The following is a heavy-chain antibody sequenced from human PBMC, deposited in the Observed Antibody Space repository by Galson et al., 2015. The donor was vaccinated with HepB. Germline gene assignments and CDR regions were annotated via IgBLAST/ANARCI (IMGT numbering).Heavy chain of an antibody. CDR1: GFTFENYW. V-gene: IGHV3-7*03. Sequence: SLRLSCAASGFTFENYWMSWVRQAPGKGLEWVANIQQHGSEEYYVDSVKGRFTISRDNAKNSLYLQMNSLRAEDTAVYYCARLIVPADFFLSNSFDIWGQGTMVTVFS. CDR3: ARLIVPADFFLSNSFDI. CDR2: IQQHGSEE. J-gene: IGHJ3*02. D-gene: IGHD2-2*01.